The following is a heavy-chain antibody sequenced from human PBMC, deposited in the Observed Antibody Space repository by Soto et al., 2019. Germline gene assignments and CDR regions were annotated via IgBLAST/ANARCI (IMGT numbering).Heavy chain of an antibody. CDR2: INHSGST. V-gene: IGHV4-39*07. CDR1: GGSISSGGYY. CDR3: ARLERVVAAKSDWFDP. J-gene: IGHJ5*02. D-gene: IGHD2-15*01. Sequence: PSETLSLTCTVSGGSISSGGYYWSWIRQPPGKGLEWIGEINHSGSTNYNPSLKSRVTISVDTSKNQFSLKLSSVTAADTAVYYCARLERVVAAKSDWFDPWGQGTLVTVSS.